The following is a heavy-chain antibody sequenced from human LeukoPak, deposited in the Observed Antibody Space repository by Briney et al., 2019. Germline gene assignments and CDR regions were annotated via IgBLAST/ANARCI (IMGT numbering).Heavy chain of an antibody. Sequence: AGGSLRLSCAASGFPFSSYGMHWVRQAPGKGLEWVARLVYDARSDYANSVKGRFSISRDDSKNTLFLDISNLRVEDTALYYCARDLSAALDFWGQGVLVTVSS. CDR2: LVYDARS. CDR3: ARDLSAALDF. CDR1: GFPFSSYG. D-gene: IGHD6-19*01. J-gene: IGHJ4*02. V-gene: IGHV3-33*01.